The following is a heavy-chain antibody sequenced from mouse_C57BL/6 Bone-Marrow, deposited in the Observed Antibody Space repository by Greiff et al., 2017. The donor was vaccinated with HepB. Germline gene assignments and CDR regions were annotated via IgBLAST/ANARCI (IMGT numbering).Heavy chain of an antibody. D-gene: IGHD1-1*01. CDR1: GYTFTSSG. Sequence: QVQLQQSGAELARPGASVKLSCKASGYTFTSSGISWVKQRTGQGLEWIGEIYPRSGNTYYNEKFKGKAKLTADKSSSTAYMDLRSLTSEDSAVYFCARSGVYYYGSTWFAYWGQGTLVTVSA. CDR2: IYPRSGNT. J-gene: IGHJ3*01. CDR3: ARSGVYYYGSTWFAY. V-gene: IGHV1-81*01.